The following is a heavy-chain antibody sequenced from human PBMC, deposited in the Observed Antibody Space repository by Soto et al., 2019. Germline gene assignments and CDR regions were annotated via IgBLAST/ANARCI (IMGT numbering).Heavy chain of an antibody. CDR1: GGSISSYY. Sequence: SETPYLTCTVSGGSISSYYWSWIRQPPGKGLEWIGYIYYSGSTNYNPSLKSRVTISVDTSKNQFSLKLSSVTAADTAVYYCARLLVYYYGSGSYYQYYFDYWGQGTLVTVSS. CDR3: ARLLVYYYGSGSYYQYYFDY. V-gene: IGHV4-59*08. J-gene: IGHJ4*02. CDR2: IYYSGST. D-gene: IGHD3-10*01.